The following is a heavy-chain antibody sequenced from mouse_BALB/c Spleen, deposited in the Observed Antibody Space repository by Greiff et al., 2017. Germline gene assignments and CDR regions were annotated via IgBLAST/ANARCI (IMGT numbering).Heavy chain of an antibody. D-gene: IGHD2-1*01. J-gene: IGHJ4*01. Sequence: EVKVEESGGGLVQPGGSMKLSCVASGFTFSNYWMNWVRQSPEKGLEWVAEIRLKSNNYATHYAESVKGRFTISRDDSKSSVYLQMNNLRAEDTGIYYCTYGNYEGMDYWGQGTSVTVSS. CDR1: GFTFSNYW. CDR2: IRLKSNNYAT. CDR3: TYGNYEGMDY. V-gene: IGHV6-6*02.